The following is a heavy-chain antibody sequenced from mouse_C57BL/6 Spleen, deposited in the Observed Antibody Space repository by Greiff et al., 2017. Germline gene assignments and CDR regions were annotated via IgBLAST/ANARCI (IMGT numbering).Heavy chain of an antibody. Sequence: QVQLQQPGAELVKPGASVKLSCKASGYTFTSYWMHWVKQRPGQGLEWIGMIHPNSGSTNYNEKFKSKATLTVDKSSSTAYMQLSSLTSEDSAVYYCARCYDYDAFDYWGQGTTLTVSS. CDR3: ARCYDYDAFDY. CDR2: IHPNSGST. D-gene: IGHD2-4*01. V-gene: IGHV1-64*01. J-gene: IGHJ2*01. CDR1: GYTFTSYW.